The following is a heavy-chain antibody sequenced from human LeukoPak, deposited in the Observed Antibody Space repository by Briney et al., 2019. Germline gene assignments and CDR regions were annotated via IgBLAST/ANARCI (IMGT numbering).Heavy chain of an antibody. D-gene: IGHD5-18*01. J-gene: IGHJ4*02. CDR2: IYYSGST. CDR1: GGSISSYY. Sequence: PSETLSLTCTVSGGSISSYYWSWIRQPPGKGLEWIGYIYYSGSTNYNPSLKSRVTISVDTSKNQFSLKLSSVTAADTAVYYCARYNSYGYPYYFDYWGQGTLATVSS. CDR3: ARYNSYGYPYYFDY. V-gene: IGHV4-59*01.